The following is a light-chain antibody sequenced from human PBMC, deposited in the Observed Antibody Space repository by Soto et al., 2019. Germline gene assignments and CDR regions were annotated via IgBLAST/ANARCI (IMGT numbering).Light chain of an antibody. J-gene: IGKJ1*01. CDR2: RAS. Sequence: DIQMTQSPSTLSASVGGRVTITCRASQSVDRWLAWYQQKPGKAPKLLIHRASILERGVPSRFSGSGSGMEFTLTISNLQPDDIATYYCQQYSSSFRTFGPGSKVGVK. CDR3: QQYSSSFRT. V-gene: IGKV1-5*03. CDR1: QSVDRW.